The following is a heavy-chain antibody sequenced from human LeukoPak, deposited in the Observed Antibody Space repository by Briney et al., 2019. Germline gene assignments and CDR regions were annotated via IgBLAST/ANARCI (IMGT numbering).Heavy chain of an antibody. CDR1: GFTFSRYD. J-gene: IGHJ4*02. CDR2: ISSSSDYI. CDR3: ARDLPGIAAALDY. Sequence: GGSLRLSCAASGFTFSRYDMNWVRQAPGKGLEWVSSISSSSDYIYYADSVKGRFTISRDNAKNSLYLQMNSLRAEDTAVYYCARDLPGIAAALDYWGQGTLVTVSS. D-gene: IGHD6-13*01. V-gene: IGHV3-21*01.